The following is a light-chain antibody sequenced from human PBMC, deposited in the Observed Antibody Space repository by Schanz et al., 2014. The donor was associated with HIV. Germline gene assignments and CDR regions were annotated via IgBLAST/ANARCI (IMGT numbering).Light chain of an antibody. V-gene: IGLV2-14*02. J-gene: IGLJ1*01. Sequence: QSALTQSASVSGSPGQSITISCTGTISDVGSYNLVSWYQQHPGKAPKLIIYEGSKRPLGVSNRFSGSKSGNTASLTISGLQAEDEADYYCASYTNSATFVFGTATKLTVL. CDR1: ISDVGSYNL. CDR2: EGS. CDR3: ASYTNSATFV.